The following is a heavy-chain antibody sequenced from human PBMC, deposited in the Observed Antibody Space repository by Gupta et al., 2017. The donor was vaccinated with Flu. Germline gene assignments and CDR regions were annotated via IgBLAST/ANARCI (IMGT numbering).Heavy chain of an antibody. Sequence: WVRQVPGKGLEWVSVISSTVETTYYGDYVQGPFTVARDKSRNTVYLHMSSLGAADTAVYSCAKEFYGGMAEGADNAFRDWGQGTTVTVSS. V-gene: IGHV3-23*01. CDR3: AKEFYGGMAEGADNAFRD. J-gene: IGHJ3*01. CDR2: ISSTVETT. D-gene: IGHD3-10*01.